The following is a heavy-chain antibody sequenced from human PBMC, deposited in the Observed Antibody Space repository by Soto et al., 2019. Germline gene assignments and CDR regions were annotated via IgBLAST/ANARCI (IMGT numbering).Heavy chain of an antibody. V-gene: IGHV3-53*01. CDR2: IYSGGST. D-gene: IGHD5-12*01. CDR3: ARVEGIVATRGWFDP. CDR1: GFTVSSNY. J-gene: IGHJ5*02. Sequence: EVQLVESGGGLIQPGGSLRLSCAASGFTVSSNYMSWVRQAPGKGLEWVSVIYSGGSTYYADSVKGRFTISRDNSKNTLYLQMNSVRAEDTAVYYCARVEGIVATRGWFDPWGQGTLVTVSS.